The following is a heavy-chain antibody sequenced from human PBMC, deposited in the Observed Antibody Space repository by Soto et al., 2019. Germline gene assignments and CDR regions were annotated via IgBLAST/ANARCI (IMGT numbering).Heavy chain of an antibody. CDR1: SDSIRSSNW. V-gene: IGHV4-4*02. CDR3: ARRAMAELPSNWLDP. J-gene: IGHJ5*02. D-gene: IGHD5-18*01. Sequence: QVQLQESGPGLVKPSGTLSLTCAVSSDSIRSSNWWSWVRQPPGKGLEWIGEIFPSGSTNYNPSLMSRVTISVDKSKNQFSLNLSSVTAADTAVYYCARRAMAELPSNWLDPWGQGILVIVSS. CDR2: IFPSGST.